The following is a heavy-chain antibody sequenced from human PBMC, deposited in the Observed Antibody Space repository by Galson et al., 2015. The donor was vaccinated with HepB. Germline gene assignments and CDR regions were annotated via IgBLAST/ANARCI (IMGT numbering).Heavy chain of an antibody. J-gene: IGHJ3*02. D-gene: IGHD1-14*01. Sequence: TLSLTCTVSGGSISSGSYYWSWIRQPAGKGLEWIGRIYTSGSTNYNPSLKSRVTMSVDTSKNQFSLKLSSVTAADTAVYYCARAPVSDAFDIWGQGTMVTVSS. V-gene: IGHV4-61*02. CDR1: GGSISSGSYY. CDR2: IYTSGST. CDR3: ARAPVSDAFDI.